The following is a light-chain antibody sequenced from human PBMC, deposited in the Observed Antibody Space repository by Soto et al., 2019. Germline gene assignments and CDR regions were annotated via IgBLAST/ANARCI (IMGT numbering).Light chain of an antibody. CDR3: SSYTSSSTLG. J-gene: IGLJ2*01. CDR1: SSDVGGYNY. V-gene: IGLV2-14*01. Sequence: QSALTQPASVSGSPGQSITISCTGTSSDVGGYNYVSWYQQHPGKAPKLMIYEVSNRPSGVSNRISGSKSGNTASLTISGLQADDEADYYCSSYTSSSTLGFGGGTKVTVL. CDR2: EVS.